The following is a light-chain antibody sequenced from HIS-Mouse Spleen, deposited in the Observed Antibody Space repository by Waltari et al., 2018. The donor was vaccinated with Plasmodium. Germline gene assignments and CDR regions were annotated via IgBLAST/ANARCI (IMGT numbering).Light chain of an antibody. J-gene: IGLJ2*01. Sequence: SSELTQDPAVSVVLGQTVRITCQGDSLRSYYASWYQQKPGQAPVLVIYGKNNRPSGIPYRFSGSSSGNTASLTITGAQAEDDADYYCNSRDSSGNHVVFGGGTKLTVL. CDR2: GKN. CDR3: NSRDSSGNHVV. CDR1: SLRSYY. V-gene: IGLV3-19*01.